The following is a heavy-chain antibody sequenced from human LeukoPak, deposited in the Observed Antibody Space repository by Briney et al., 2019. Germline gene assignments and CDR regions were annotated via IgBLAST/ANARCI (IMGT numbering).Heavy chain of an antibody. CDR3: ARGPGAGTTIWFDP. V-gene: IGHV1-69*13. Sequence: ASVKVSCKASGGTFSSYAISWVRQAPGQGLEWMGGIIPIFGTANYAQKFQGRVTITADGSTSTAYMELSSLRSEDTAVYYCARGPGAGTTIWFDPWGQGTLVTVSS. CDR2: IIPIFGTA. CDR1: GGTFSSYA. J-gene: IGHJ5*02. D-gene: IGHD1-7*01.